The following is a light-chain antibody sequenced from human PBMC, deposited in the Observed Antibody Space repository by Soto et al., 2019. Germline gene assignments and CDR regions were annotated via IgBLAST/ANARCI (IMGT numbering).Light chain of an antibody. Sequence: ALTQPASVSGSPRQSITISCTGTSSDVGGNKYVSWYQHYPGKAPKLMICDVSNRPSGVSNRFSGSKSGNTASLTISGLQAEDEADYYCSAFTGTTYVFGTGTKVTGL. J-gene: IGLJ1*01. CDR1: SSDVGGNKY. CDR3: SAFTGTTYV. CDR2: DVS. V-gene: IGLV2-14*03.